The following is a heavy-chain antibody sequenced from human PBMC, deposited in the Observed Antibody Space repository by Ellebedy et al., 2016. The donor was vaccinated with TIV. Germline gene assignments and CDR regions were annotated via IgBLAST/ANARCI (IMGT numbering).Heavy chain of an antibody. V-gene: IGHV4-39*01. J-gene: IGHJ5*02. D-gene: IGHD3-10*01. Sequence: SETLSLTCTVSGASISRSSYYRGWIRQPPGKGLEWIGSIYYSGSTDYNPSLKSRVTISADTSKNQFSLRLSSVTAADTAVYYCARWFGELLYVRWFDLWGQGTLVTVSS. CDR2: IYYSGST. CDR3: ARWFGELLYVRWFDL. CDR1: GASISRSSYY.